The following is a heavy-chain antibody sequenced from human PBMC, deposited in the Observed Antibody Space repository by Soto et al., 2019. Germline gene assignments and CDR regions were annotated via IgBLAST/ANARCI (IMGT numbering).Heavy chain of an antibody. V-gene: IGHV3-33*01. CDR1: GFTFSSYG. Sequence: QVQLVESGGGVVQPGRSMRLSCAASGFTFSSYGMHWVRQAPGKGLVRVAVIWYDGSNKYYADSVKGRFTISRDNSKHTLYLQMNSLGAEDTAVYYCARGFTIFGVVQSVGFDYWGQGTLVTVSS. D-gene: IGHD3-3*01. CDR2: IWYDGSNK. J-gene: IGHJ4*02. CDR3: ARGFTIFGVVQSVGFDY.